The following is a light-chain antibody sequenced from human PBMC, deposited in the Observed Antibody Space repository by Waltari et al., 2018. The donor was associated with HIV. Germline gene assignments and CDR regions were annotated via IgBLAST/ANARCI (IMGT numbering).Light chain of an antibody. CDR1: SSDVGVYNY. Sequence: QSALTPPASVSGSPGQSIAISCTGTSSDVGVYNYFSWYQQHPGKAPKLMIYDVNEWPSGVSNRFSGSKSGNTASLTISGLQAEDEADYYCSSYTSSNTLVFGGGTKLTVL. J-gene: IGLJ2*01. CDR2: DVN. CDR3: SSYTSSNTLV. V-gene: IGLV2-14*01.